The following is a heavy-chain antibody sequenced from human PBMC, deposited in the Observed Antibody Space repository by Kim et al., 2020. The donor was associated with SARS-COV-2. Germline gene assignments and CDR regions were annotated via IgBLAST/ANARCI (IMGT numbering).Heavy chain of an antibody. CDR1: GFTFSTYT. Sequence: GGSLRLSCAASGFTFSTYTMSWLRQAPGKGLEWVSSIGGSSGNTYYADSVKGRFTISRDNSKNTLYLQMNSLRADDAALYYCAKPPRSTSGVAYWGQGTLVDVSS. CDR2: IGGSSGNT. D-gene: IGHD6-19*01. J-gene: IGHJ4*02. CDR3: AKPPRSTSGVAY. V-gene: IGHV3-23*01.